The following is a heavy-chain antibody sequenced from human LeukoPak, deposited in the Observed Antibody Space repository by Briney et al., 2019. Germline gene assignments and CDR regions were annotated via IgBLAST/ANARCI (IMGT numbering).Heavy chain of an antibody. J-gene: IGHJ5*02. CDR1: GFTFSSYA. CDR3: AKDRMVWGLSNWLDP. Sequence: PGGSLRLSCAASGFTFSSYAMSWVRQAPGKGLEWVSVISGSGGTTFYADSVKGRFTISRDNFENTLYLQMNSLRAEDTAVYYCAKDRMVWGLSNWLDPWGQGTLVTVSS. V-gene: IGHV3-23*01. D-gene: IGHD3-10*01. CDR2: ISGSGGTT.